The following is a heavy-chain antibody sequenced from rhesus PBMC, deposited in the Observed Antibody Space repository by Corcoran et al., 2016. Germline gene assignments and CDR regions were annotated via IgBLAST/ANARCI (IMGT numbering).Heavy chain of an antibody. V-gene: IGHV4S2*01. J-gene: IGHJ5-1*01. D-gene: IGHD3-3*01. CDR3: AKSFNNFNRFDV. CDR1: GTSINNNY. Sequence: QVRLQESGPGLVKPPETLPPTCVVSGTSINNNYWNWILQAPGKGLEWIGRIYGSSESSDYNPSLKSRVTISIDTSKNQLSLKLLSLTAADTAVYYCAKSFNNFNRFDVWGAGVLVTVSS. CDR2: IYGSSESS.